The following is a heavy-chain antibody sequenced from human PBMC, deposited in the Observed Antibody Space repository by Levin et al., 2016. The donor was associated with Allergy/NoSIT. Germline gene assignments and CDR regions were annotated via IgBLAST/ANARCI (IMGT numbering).Heavy chain of an antibody. J-gene: IGHJ4*02. V-gene: IGHV3-21*01. D-gene: IGHD3-10*01. CDR2: ISSSSSYI. Sequence: GGSLRLSCAASGFTFSSYSMNWVRQAPGKGLEWVSSISSSSSYIYYADSVKGRFTISRDNAKNSLYLQMNSLRAEDTAVYYCAGRWFGELTFDYWGQGALVTVSS. CDR1: GFTFSSYS. CDR3: AGRWFGELTFDY.